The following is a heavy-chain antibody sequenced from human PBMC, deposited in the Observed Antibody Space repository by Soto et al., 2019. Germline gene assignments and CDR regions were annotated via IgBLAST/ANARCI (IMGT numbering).Heavy chain of an antibody. V-gene: IGHV1-46*01. CDR1: GYTFTSYY. J-gene: IGHJ3*02. CDR3: ARDFFGISDTAMVPDAFDI. D-gene: IGHD5-18*01. Sequence: VSVKVSCKASGYTFTSYYMHWVRQAPGQGLEWMGIINPSGGSTSYAQKFQGRVTMTRDTSASTVYMELSSLRSEDTAVYYCARDFFGISDTAMVPDAFDIWGQGTMVTVSS. CDR2: INPSGGST.